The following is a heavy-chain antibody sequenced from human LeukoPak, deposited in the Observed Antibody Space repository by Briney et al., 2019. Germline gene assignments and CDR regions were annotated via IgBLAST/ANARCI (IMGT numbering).Heavy chain of an antibody. D-gene: IGHD6-19*01. CDR2: IYSGGST. J-gene: IGHJ4*02. CDR1: GFTVSSNY. CDR3: AASGWYTPYYFDY. V-gene: IGHV3-53*01. Sequence: GGSLRLSCAASGFTVSSNYMSWVRQAPGKGLEWASVIYSGGSTYYADSVKGRFTISRDNSKNTLYLQMNSLRAEDTAVYYCAASGWYTPYYFDYWGQGTLVTVSS.